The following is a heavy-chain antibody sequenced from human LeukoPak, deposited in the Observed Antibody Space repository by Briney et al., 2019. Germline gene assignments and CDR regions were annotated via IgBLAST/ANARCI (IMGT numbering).Heavy chain of an antibody. CDR3: ARDPQLYCSGGSCYERGHLPDNFGY. CDR1: GGTFSSYA. Sequence: ASVKVSCKASGGTFSSYAISWVRQAPGQGLEWMGRIIPIFGTANYAQKFQGRVTITTDESTSTAYMELSSLRSEDTAVYYCARDPQLYCSGGSCYERGHLPDNFGYWGQGTLVTVSS. V-gene: IGHV1-69*05. J-gene: IGHJ4*02. CDR2: IIPIFGTA. D-gene: IGHD2-15*01.